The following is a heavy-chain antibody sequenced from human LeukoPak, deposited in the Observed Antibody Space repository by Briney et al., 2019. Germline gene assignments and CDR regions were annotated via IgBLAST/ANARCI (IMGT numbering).Heavy chain of an antibody. J-gene: IGHJ3*02. V-gene: IGHV1-69*13. D-gene: IGHD3-3*01. CDR2: IIPIFGTA. CDR1: EGTFSSYA. Sequence: SVKVSCKASEGTFSSYAISWVRQAPGQGLEWMGGIIPIFGTANYAQKFQGRVTITADESTSTAYMELSSLRSEDTAVYYCAREHDFWSPYAFDIWGQGTMVTVSS. CDR3: AREHDFWSPYAFDI.